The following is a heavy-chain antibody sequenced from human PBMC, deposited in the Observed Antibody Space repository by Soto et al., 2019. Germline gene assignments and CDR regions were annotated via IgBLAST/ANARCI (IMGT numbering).Heavy chain of an antibody. CDR1: GFTFSDYY. Sequence: QVQLVESGGGLVKPGGSLRISCAASGFTFSDYYMSWIRQAPGKGLEWVSYISSSSSYTNYADSVKGRFTISRNNAKNSLYLQMNTLRAADTAVYYCATAPTGATCWGTNSWFDPWGQGTLVTVSS. CDR2: ISSSSSYT. V-gene: IGHV3-11*05. CDR3: ATAPTGATCWGTNSWFDP. D-gene: IGHD1-1*01. J-gene: IGHJ5*02.